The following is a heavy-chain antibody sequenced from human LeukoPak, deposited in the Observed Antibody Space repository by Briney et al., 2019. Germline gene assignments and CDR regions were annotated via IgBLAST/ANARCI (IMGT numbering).Heavy chain of an antibody. CDR2: IIPIFGTA. Sequence: GASVKVSCRASGGTFSSYAISWVRQAPGQGLEWMGRIIPIFGTANYAQKFQGRVTITTDESTSTAYIELSSLRSEDTAVYYCASDAMATKGFDYWGQGTLVTVSS. J-gene: IGHJ4*02. CDR1: GGTFSSYA. D-gene: IGHD5-24*01. V-gene: IGHV1-69*05. CDR3: ASDAMATKGFDY.